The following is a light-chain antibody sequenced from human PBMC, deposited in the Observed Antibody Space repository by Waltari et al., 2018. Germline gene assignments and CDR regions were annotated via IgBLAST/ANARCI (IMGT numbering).Light chain of an antibody. CDR1: SGSIASNY. Sequence: NFMLTQPHSVSESPGKTVTISCTRSSGSIASNYVQWYQQRPGSAPTTVIYEDNQRPSGVPDRFSGSIDSSSNSASLTISGLRTEDEADYYCQSYGSGVIFGGGIKLTVL. V-gene: IGLV6-57*03. CDR2: EDN. J-gene: IGLJ2*01. CDR3: QSYGSGVI.